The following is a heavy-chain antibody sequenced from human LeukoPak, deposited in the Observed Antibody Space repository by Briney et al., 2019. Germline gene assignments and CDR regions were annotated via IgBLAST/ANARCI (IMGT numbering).Heavy chain of an antibody. D-gene: IGHD3-10*01. CDR3: AGDLARGVIIQNDAFDI. Sequence: GGSLRLSCAASGFTFSSYSMNWVRQAPGKGLDWVSPISSSSSYIYYADSVKGRFTISRDNAKNSLYLQMNSLRAEDTAVYYCAGDLARGVIIQNDAFDIWGQGTMVTVSS. J-gene: IGHJ3*02. V-gene: IGHV3-21*01. CDR1: GFTFSSYS. CDR2: ISSSSSYI.